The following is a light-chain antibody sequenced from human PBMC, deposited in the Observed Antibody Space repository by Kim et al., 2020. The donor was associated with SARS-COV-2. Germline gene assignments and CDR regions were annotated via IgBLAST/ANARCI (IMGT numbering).Light chain of an antibody. CDR2: QTD. J-gene: IGLJ1*01. V-gene: IGLV3-1*01. CDR1: RVGDKY. CDR3: QAWDSDIAI. Sequence: VSTGQTASITCSGGRVGDKYACWYQQKAGQSPILVIYQTDKRPAGIPARFSGSNSGNTATLTNSGTQTMDEADYYCQAWDSDIAIFGTGTKVTVL.